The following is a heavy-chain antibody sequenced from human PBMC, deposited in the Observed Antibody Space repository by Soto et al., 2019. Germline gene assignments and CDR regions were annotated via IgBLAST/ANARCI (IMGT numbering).Heavy chain of an antibody. J-gene: IGHJ4*02. D-gene: IGHD5-12*01. CDR1: GGSFSGYY. CDR3: ARRSLRWLQHEKGPFDY. CDR2: INHSGST. V-gene: IGHV4-34*01. Sequence: QVQLQQWGAGLLKPSETLSLTCAVYGGSFSGYYWSWIRQPPGKGLEWIGEINHSGSTNYNPSLKSRVTISVDTSKNQFSLKPSSVTAADTAVYYCARRSLRWLQHEKGPFDYWGQGTLVTVSS.